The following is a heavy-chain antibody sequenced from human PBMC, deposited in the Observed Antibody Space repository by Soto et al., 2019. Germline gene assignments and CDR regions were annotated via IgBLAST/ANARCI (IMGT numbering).Heavy chain of an antibody. CDR1: GFSLSTSGVG. CDR3: AQCITARPELRYFDL. CDR2: IYWNDDK. Sequence: QITLKESGPTLVKPTQTLTLTCTFSGFSLSTSGVGVGWIRQPPGKALEWLALIYWNDDKRYSPSLKSRLTTSKDTSKIQVAHTNPNMNPIDTSTHYCAQCITARPELRYFDLWGRGTLVTVSS. V-gene: IGHV2-5*01. J-gene: IGHJ2*01. D-gene: IGHD6-6*01.